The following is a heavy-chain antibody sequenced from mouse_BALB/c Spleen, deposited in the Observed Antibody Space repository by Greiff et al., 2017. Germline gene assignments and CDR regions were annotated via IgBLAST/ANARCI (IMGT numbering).Heavy chain of an antibody. D-gene: IGHD1-1*02. CDR2: ISYDGSN. J-gene: IGHJ3*01. CDR3: ARDSGAMGFAY. V-gene: IGHV3-6*02. CDR1: GYSITSGYY. Sequence: VQLKQSGPGLVKPSQSLSLTCSVTGYSITSGYYWNWIRQFPGNKLEWMGYISYDGSNNYNPSLKNRISITRDTSKNQFFLKLNSVTTEDTATYYCARDSGAMGFAYWGQGTLVTVSA.